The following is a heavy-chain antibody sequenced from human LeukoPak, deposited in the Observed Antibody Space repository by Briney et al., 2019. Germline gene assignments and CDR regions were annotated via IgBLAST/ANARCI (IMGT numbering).Heavy chain of an antibody. CDR2: ISGSGTTI. J-gene: IGHJ4*02. V-gene: IGHV3-11*01. CDR3: ARGFGGNADFDS. Sequence: PGGSLRLSCAASGFTFSDFYMSWIRQAPGKGLEWISFISGSGTTIYFADSLKGRFSISRENSKNSLYLQLNSLRAEDTAVYYCARGFGGNADFDSWGQGTLVTVSS. CDR1: GFTFSDFY. D-gene: IGHD4-23*01.